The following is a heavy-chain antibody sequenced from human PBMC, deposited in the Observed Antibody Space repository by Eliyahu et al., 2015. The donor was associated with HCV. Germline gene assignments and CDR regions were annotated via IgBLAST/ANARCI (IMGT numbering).Heavy chain of an antibody. Sequence: QMQLQESGPRLVKPSETLSLTCTVSGGSITGSYYWGWIRQPPGKGLEWIGSIYYSGSTYYNPSLESRVTISVDTSKKQFSLKLSSVTAADTAVYYCARFSGINFDNWGQGTLVTVSS. CDR1: GGSITGSYY. CDR3: ARFSGINFDN. D-gene: IGHD1-26*01. J-gene: IGHJ4*02. CDR2: IYYSGST. V-gene: IGHV4-39*01.